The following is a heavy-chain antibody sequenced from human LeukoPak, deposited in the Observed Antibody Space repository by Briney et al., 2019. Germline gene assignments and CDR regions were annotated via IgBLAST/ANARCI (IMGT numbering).Heavy chain of an antibody. Sequence: PGGSLRLSCAASGFTFSSYGMHWVRQAPGKGLEWVAIIWYDGSNKYYADSVKGRFTISRDNSKNTLYMQMNSLRAEDTAVYYCAKVNQVYWVVPAAITLDYWGQGTLVTVSS. CDR1: GFTFSSYG. V-gene: IGHV3-30*02. J-gene: IGHJ4*02. CDR2: IWYDGSNK. D-gene: IGHD2-2*02. CDR3: AKVNQVYWVVPAAITLDY.